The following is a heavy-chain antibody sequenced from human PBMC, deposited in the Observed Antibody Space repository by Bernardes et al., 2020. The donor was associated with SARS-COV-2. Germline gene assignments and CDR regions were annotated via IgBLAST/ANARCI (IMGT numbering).Heavy chain of an antibody. V-gene: IGHV3-33*01. CDR2: IWYDGSNK. J-gene: IGHJ6*02. Sequence: GESLKISCAASGFTFSSYGMHWVRQAPGKGLEWVAVIWYDGSNKYYADSVKGRFTISRDNSKNTLYLQMNSLRAEDTAVYYCATDYGDYRNYYYYYGMDVWGQGTTVTVSS. CDR3: ATDYGDYRNYYYYYGMDV. CDR1: GFTFSSYG. D-gene: IGHD4-17*01.